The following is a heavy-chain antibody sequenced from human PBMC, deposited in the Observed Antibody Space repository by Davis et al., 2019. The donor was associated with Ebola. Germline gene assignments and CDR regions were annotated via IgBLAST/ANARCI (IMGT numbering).Heavy chain of an antibody. J-gene: IGHJ4*02. CDR2: MNPNSGNT. D-gene: IGHD4-17*01. CDR3: ARARDYQTDYDS. CDR1: GYHFSSYD. Sequence: ASVKVSCKASGYHFSSYDINWVRQAPGQGLEWLGWMNPNSGNTNLPQKFRGRLTMTRDTSISTAYLELTSLRSDDTAVYFCARARDYQTDYDSWGQGTLVTVSS. V-gene: IGHV1-8*01.